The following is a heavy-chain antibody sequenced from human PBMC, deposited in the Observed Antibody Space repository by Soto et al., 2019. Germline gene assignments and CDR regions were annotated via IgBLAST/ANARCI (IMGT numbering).Heavy chain of an antibody. CDR2: ISYDGNDE. D-gene: IGHD3-10*01. J-gene: IGHJ4*02. CDR1: GFTFSDYP. Sequence: QVKLVESGGGVVQPGASLRLSCVASGFTFSDYPLHWVRRAPGKGLEWVAVISYDGNDESYSDSVKGRFTISRDNSKTTVYLQMNSLRADDMAVYHCARDMRHDYASGRLDYLGQGPLVTVSS. CDR3: ARDMRHDYASGRLDY. V-gene: IGHV3-30-3*01.